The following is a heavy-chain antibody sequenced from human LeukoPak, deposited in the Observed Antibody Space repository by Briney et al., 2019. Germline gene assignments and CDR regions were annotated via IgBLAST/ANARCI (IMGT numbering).Heavy chain of an antibody. Sequence: PGGSLRLSCAASGFTVRSNYMSWVRQAPGKGLEWVSVIYSSGSTYYADSVNGRFTISRDNSKNTLDLQMNSLRADDTAVYYCARDRGGPEGDWGQGTLVTVSS. D-gene: IGHD2-15*01. CDR2: IYSSGST. V-gene: IGHV3-53*01. J-gene: IGHJ4*02. CDR3: ARDRGGPEGD. CDR1: GFTVRSNY.